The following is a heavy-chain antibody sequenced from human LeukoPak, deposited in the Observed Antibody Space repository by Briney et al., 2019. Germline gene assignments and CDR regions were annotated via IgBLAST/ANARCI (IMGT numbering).Heavy chain of an antibody. D-gene: IGHD3-10*01. V-gene: IGHV3-21*01. Sequence: GGSLRLSCAASGFTFSTYDMNWVRQAPGKGLEWVSSITSSSRYIYQSDSVKGRFTISRDNARNSLYLQMNSLRAEDTAVYYCVRTYSSNGYGSGYFDHWGQGARVTVSS. CDR1: GFTFSTYD. CDR2: ITSSSRYI. J-gene: IGHJ4*02. CDR3: VRTYSSNGYGSGYFDH.